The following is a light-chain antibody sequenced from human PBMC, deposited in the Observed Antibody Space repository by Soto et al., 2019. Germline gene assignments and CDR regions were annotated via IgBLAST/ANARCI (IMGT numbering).Light chain of an antibody. J-gene: IGKJ2*01. Sequence: EIVLTQSPATLSLSPGERATLSCTASQSVSSYLAWYQQKPGQAPRLLIYDASNRATGIPARFSGSGSGTYFSLTISSLEPEDFAVYYCQQRSNWYTFGQGTKLEIK. CDR1: QSVSSY. CDR2: DAS. V-gene: IGKV3-11*01. CDR3: QQRSNWYT.